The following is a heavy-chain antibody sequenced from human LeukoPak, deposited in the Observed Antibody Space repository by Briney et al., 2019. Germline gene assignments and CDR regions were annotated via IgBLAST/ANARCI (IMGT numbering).Heavy chain of an antibody. V-gene: IGHV4-31*03. CDR1: GGSISSGGYY. CDR3: ARRPISKYYFDY. J-gene: IGHJ4*02. Sequence: SSETLSLTCTVSGGSISSGGYYWSWIRQHPGKGLEWIGYIYYSGSTYYNPSLKSRVTISVDTSKNQFSLKLSSVTAADTAVYYCARRPISKYYFDYWGQGTLVTVSS. CDR2: IYYSGST.